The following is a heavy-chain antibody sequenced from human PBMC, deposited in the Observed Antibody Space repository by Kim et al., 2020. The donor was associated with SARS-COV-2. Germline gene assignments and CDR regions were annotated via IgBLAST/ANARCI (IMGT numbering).Heavy chain of an antibody. Sequence: GGSLRLSCAASGFTFSSYEMNWVRQAPGKGLEWVSYISSSGSTIYYADSVKGRFTISRDNAKNSLYLQMNSLRAEDTAVYYCARGWWGLGGSCDYWGQGTLVTVSS. V-gene: IGHV3-48*03. CDR2: ISSSGSTI. CDR1: GFTFSSYE. D-gene: IGHD1-26*01. J-gene: IGHJ4*02. CDR3: ARGWWGLGGSCDY.